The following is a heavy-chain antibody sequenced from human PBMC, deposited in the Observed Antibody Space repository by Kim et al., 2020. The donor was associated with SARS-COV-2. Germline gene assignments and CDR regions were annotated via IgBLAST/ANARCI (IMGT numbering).Heavy chain of an antibody. V-gene: IGHV4-39*01. J-gene: IGHJ5*02. CDR3: ARSKPRAYYDWWFDP. Sequence: SETLSLTCTVSGGSISSSSYYWGWIRQPPGKGLEWIGSIYYSGSTYYNPSLKSRVTISVDTSKNQFSLKLSSVTAADTAVYYCARSKPRAYYDWWFDPWGQGTLVTVSS. CDR2: IYYSGST. D-gene: IGHD3-22*01. CDR1: GGSISSSSYY.